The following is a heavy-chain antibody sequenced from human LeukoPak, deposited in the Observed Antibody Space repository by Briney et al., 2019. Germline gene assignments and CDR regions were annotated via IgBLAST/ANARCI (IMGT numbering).Heavy chain of an antibody. D-gene: IGHD3-16*01. CDR3: AKGVVITFGGAADY. J-gene: IGHJ4*02. CDR2: IYTSGST. V-gene: IGHV4-4*07. Sequence: RSSETLSLTCTVSGGSISSYYWSWIRQPAGKGLEWIGRIYTSGSTNYNPSLKSRVTMSVDTSKNQFSLKLNSVTAADTAVYYCAKGVVITFGGAADYWGQGTLVTVSS. CDR1: GGSISSYY.